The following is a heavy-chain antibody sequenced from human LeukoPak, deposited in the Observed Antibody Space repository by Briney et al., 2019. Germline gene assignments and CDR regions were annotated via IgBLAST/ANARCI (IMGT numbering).Heavy chain of an antibody. J-gene: IGHJ4*02. Sequence: GGSLRLSCATSGFPFSSNGMHWVRQAPGKGLQWVAFIKNNGSLKYYADSVKGRFTISRDNSDNTVYLQMNSLRPEDTAVYYCAKLFYDTSGRSFDHWGQGTLVTVSS. CDR1: GFPFSSNG. D-gene: IGHD3-22*01. CDR2: IKNNGSLK. V-gene: IGHV3-30*02. CDR3: AKLFYDTSGRSFDH.